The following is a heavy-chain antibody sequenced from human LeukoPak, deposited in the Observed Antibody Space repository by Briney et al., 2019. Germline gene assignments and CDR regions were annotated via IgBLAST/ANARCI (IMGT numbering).Heavy chain of an antibody. CDR2: INWNGGST. Sequence: GGSLRLSCAASGFTFDDYGMSWVRQAPGKGLEWVSGINWNGGSTGYADSVKGRFTISRDNAKNSLYLQMNSLRAEDTAVYYCARASITIFGVGDYYMDVWGKGTTVTVSS. J-gene: IGHJ6*03. V-gene: IGHV3-20*04. CDR3: ARASITIFGVGDYYMDV. CDR1: GFTFDDYG. D-gene: IGHD3-3*01.